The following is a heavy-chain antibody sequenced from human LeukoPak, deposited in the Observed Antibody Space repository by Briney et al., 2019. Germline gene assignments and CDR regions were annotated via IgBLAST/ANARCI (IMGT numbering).Heavy chain of an antibody. V-gene: IGHV3-23*01. CDR1: GFMFSNFA. J-gene: IGHJ4*02. D-gene: IGHD2-2*01. Sequence: GGSLRLSCAASGFMFSNFAMSWVRQAPGKGLEWVSTIYYSGGNTYSADSVEGRFTISRDNAKNTLYLQMNSLRAEGTAVYYCAKDQGQAVVPRRFDNWGQGTLVTVSS. CDR2: IYYSGGNT. CDR3: AKDQGQAVVPRRFDN.